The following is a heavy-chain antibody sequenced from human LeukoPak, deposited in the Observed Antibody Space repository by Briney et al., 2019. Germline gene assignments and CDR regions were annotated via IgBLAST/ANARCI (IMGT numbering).Heavy chain of an antibody. CDR2: IWYDGSNK. J-gene: IGHJ4*02. CDR3: ARDKSKAMVIDY. V-gene: IGHV3-33*01. Sequence: GGSLRLSCAASGFTFSSYGMHGVRQAPGKGLEWVAVIWYDGSNKYYADSVKGRFTISRDNSKNTLYLQMNSLRAEDTAVYYCARDKSKAMVIDYWGQGTLVTVSS. D-gene: IGHD5-18*01. CDR1: GFTFSSYG.